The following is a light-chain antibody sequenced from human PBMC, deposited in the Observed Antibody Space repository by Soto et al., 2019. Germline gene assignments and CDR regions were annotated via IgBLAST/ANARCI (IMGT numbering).Light chain of an antibody. CDR1: SSNIGSYT. CDR2: IND. CDR3: AARDDSLTGVV. V-gene: IGLV1-44*01. J-gene: IGLJ2*01. Sequence: QSVLTQPPSASGTPGQRVTISCSGSSSNIGSYTVNWYQQLPGAAPKLLIYINDQRPSGVPDRFSGSKSGTSASLAISGLQSEDEADYYCAARDDSLTGVVFGGGTKLTVL.